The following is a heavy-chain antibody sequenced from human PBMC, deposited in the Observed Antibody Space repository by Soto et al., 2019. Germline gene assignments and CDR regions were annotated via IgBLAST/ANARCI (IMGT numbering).Heavy chain of an antibody. V-gene: IGHV3-48*02. J-gene: IGHJ4*02. CDR1: GFTFISYS. CDR2: ISSSSSTI. D-gene: IGHD6-13*01. Sequence: LRLSFAASGFTFISYSMNWVRQAPGKGLEWVSYISSSSSTIYYADSVKGRFTISRDNAKNSLYLQMNSLRDEDTAVYYCARDGPPPLGIAAAGTGGFDYWGQGTLVTVSS. CDR3: ARDGPPPLGIAAAGTGGFDY.